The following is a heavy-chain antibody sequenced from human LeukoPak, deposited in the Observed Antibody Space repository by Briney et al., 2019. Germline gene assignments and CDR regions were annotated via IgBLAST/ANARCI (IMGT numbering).Heavy chain of an antibody. D-gene: IGHD3-10*01. Sequence: SGPALVKPTQTLTLTCTSSGFSLSTSGMCVSWIRQPPGKALEWLARIDWDDDKYYSTSLKTRLTISKDTSKNQVVLTMTNMDPVDTATYYCAREYYYGSGSYYNGGYYYYGMDVWGQGTTVTVSS. J-gene: IGHJ6*02. V-gene: IGHV2-70*11. CDR2: IDWDDDK. CDR3: AREYYYGSGSYYNGGYYYYGMDV. CDR1: GFSLSTSGMC.